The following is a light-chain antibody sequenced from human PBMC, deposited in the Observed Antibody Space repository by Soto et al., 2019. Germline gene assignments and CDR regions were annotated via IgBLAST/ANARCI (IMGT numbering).Light chain of an antibody. CDR1: QGISSF. CDR3: QQFSSYPLT. V-gene: IGKV1-9*01. Sequence: DIQLTQSPSFLSASIGDRVTITCRASQGISSFLAWYQQKPGKAPNLLIFAASTLQSGVPSRFTGSGSGTDFTLTISSLQPEDFATYYCQQFSSYPLTLGGGTKVDIK. J-gene: IGKJ4*01. CDR2: AAS.